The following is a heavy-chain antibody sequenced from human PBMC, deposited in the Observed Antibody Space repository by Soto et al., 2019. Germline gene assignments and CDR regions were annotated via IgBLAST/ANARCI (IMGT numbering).Heavy chain of an antibody. D-gene: IGHD2-15*01. J-gene: IGHJ4*02. V-gene: IGHV4-34*01. CDR2: INHSGST. Sequence: SETLSLTCAVYGGSFSGYYWSWIRQPPGKGLEWIGEINHSGSTNYNPSLKSRVTISVDTSKNQFSLKLSSVTAADTAVYYCARGDVVVVAATLPATSFDYWGQGTLVTVSS. CDR3: ARGDVVVVAATLPATSFDY. CDR1: GGSFSGYY.